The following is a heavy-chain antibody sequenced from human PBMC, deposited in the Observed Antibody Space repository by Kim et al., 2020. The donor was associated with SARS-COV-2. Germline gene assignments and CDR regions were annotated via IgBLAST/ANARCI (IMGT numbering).Heavy chain of an antibody. Sequence: SETLSLTCAVYGGSFSGYYWSWIRQPPGKGLEWIGEINHSGSTNYNPSLKSRVTISVDTSKNQFSLKLSSVTAADTAVYYCARGLGGSYPEGLFDYWGQGTLVNVSS. CDR2: INHSGST. J-gene: IGHJ4*02. V-gene: IGHV4-34*01. CDR3: ARGLGGSYPEGLFDY. D-gene: IGHD1-26*01. CDR1: GGSFSGYY.